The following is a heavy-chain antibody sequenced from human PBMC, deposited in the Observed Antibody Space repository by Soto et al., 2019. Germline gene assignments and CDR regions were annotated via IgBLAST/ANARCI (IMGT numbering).Heavy chain of an antibody. V-gene: IGHV4-39*01. Sequence: SETLSLTCTVSSGSISSSSYYWGWVRQPPGKGLEWIGSIYYSGSTYYNPSLKSRVAISVDTSKNQFSLKLSSVTAADTAVYYCASLVAGYYGDYWGQGTLVTVSS. CDR3: ASLVAGYYGDY. CDR2: IYYSGST. J-gene: IGHJ4*02. D-gene: IGHD6-19*01. CDR1: SGSISSSSYY.